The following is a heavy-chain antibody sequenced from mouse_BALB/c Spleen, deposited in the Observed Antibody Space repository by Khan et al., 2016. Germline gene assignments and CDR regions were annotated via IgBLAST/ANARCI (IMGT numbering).Heavy chain of an antibody. J-gene: IGHJ3*01. CDR3: DRNMITTWFAY. CDR2: IWSGGST. V-gene: IGHV2-2*02. CDR1: GFSLTSDG. Sequence: QVQLKQSGPGLVQPSQSLYITCTVSGFSLTSDGVHWVRQSPGKGLEWLGVIWSGGSTDSTAAFVSRLRISKVNCNSYVFFNMISLQGNDTAIYYCDRNMITTWFAYWGQGTLVTVSA. D-gene: IGHD2-4*01.